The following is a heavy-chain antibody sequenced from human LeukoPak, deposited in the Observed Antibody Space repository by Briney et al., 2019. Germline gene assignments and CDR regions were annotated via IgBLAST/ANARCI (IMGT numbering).Heavy chain of an antibody. V-gene: IGHV3-30*03. D-gene: IGHD6-6*01. J-gene: IGHJ5*02. CDR1: GFTFSSYG. Sequence: GGSLRLSCAASGFTFSSYGMHWVRQAPGKGLEWVAVISYDGSNKYYADSVKGRFTISRDNSKNTLYLQMNSLRAEDTAVYYCARYLYSSSFRFDPWGQGTLVTVSS. CDR2: ISYDGSNK. CDR3: ARYLYSSSFRFDP.